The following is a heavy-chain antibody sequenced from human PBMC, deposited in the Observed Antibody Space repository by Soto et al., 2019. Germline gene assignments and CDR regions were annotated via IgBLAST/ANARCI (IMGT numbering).Heavy chain of an antibody. V-gene: IGHV1-2*04. D-gene: IGHD1-26*01. CDR3: ASDSPSGGLDS. CDR1: GYTFTGYY. CDR2: ITPNIGGP. Sequence: SVKVSCKASGYTFTGYYMDCVRQAPGHGLAWMGWITPNIGGPDYAQKFQGWVTMTRDTSISTAYMELSRLTSDDTAAYDCASDSPSGGLDSWGQGTLVTVSS. J-gene: IGHJ5*01.